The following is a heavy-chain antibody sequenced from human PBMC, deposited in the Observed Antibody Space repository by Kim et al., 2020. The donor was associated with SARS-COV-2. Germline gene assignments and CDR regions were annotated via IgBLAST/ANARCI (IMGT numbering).Heavy chain of an antibody. J-gene: IGHJ4*02. V-gene: IGHV3-23*01. Sequence: VGSLRLSCVASGFTFSTYDMYWVRQAPGKGLECVSGIRGTDGSTHYADSVKGRFTISRDNSKNTLYLQMNSLRAEDTAVYYCAKGYYCTSTTCYAYWGQGTLVTVSS. D-gene: IGHD2-2*01. CDR1: GFTFSTYD. CDR3: AKGYYCTSTTCYAY. CDR2: IRGTDGST.